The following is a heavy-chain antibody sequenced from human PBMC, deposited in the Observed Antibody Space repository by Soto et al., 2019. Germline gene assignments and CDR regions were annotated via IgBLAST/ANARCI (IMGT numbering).Heavy chain of an antibody. CDR2: IKSKTDGATT. CDR3: TTEFRVGGSGEY. CDR1: GFTFSNAW. V-gene: IGHV3-15*01. D-gene: IGHD1-26*01. Sequence: EVQLVESGGKLVKPGGSLRLSCAASGFTFSNAWMSWVLQGPGKGLEWVGRIKSKTDGATTDYAAPVKGRFNISRDDSNNTLYLQMNSLKTEDTAVYYCTTEFRVGGSGEYWGQGTLVTVSS. J-gene: IGHJ4*02.